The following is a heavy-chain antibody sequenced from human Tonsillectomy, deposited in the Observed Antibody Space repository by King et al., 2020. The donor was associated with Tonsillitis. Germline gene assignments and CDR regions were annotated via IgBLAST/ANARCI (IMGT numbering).Heavy chain of an antibody. Sequence: VQLVESGGGLVQPGRSLRLSCAASGFTFDDYAMHWVRHAPGKGLEWVSGISCDSVSIGYADSVKGRFTISRDNAKNSLYLQMNSLRAEDTALYYCAKSLSAYSSSFFSFDYWGQGTLVTVSS. D-gene: IGHD6-13*01. J-gene: IGHJ4*02. CDR2: ISCDSVSI. V-gene: IGHV3-9*01. CDR3: AKSLSAYSSSFFSFDY. CDR1: GFTFDDYA.